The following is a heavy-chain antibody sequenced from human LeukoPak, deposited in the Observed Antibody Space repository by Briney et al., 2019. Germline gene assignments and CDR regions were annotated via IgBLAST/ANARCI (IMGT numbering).Heavy chain of an antibody. CDR3: ARVALGSWYFDL. Sequence: ASVKVSCKASGYTFSSYAISWVRQAPGQGLEWMGWISTYNGNTNYAQKFQGRVTLTTDTSTSTSYMDLRSLRSDDTAVYHCARVALGSWYFDLWGRGTLVTVSS. V-gene: IGHV1-18*01. CDR2: ISTYNGNT. D-gene: IGHD2-15*01. CDR1: GYTFSSYA. J-gene: IGHJ2*01.